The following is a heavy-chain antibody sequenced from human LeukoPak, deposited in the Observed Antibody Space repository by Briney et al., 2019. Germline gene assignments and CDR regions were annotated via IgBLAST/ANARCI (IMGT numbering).Heavy chain of an antibody. D-gene: IGHD1-14*01. V-gene: IGHV3-11*04. Sequence: GGSLRLSCAASRLTFGDFSDYYMSWIRQTPGKGLEWLPYISNSGDTIYYADSVKGRFTISRDNAKKSLFLQMDGLRVEDTAVYYCVITAGRAGATDHWGQGALVTVSS. CDR2: ISNSGDTI. CDR1: RLTFGDFSDYY. CDR3: VITAGRAGATDH. J-gene: IGHJ5*02.